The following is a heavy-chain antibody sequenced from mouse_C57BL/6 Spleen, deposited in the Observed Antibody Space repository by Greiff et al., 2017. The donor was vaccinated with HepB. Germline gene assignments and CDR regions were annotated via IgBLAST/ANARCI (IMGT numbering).Heavy chain of an antibody. CDR3: TREGYDYDGY. CDR1: GYTFTDYE. CDR2: IDPETGGT. J-gene: IGHJ2*01. V-gene: IGHV1-15*01. D-gene: IGHD2-4*01. Sequence: VKLQQPGTELVKPGASVTLSCKASGYTFTDYEMHWVKQTPVHGLEWIGAIDPETGGTAYNQKFKGKAILTADKSSSTAYMELRSLTSEDSAVYYCTREGYDYDGYWGQGTTLTVSS.